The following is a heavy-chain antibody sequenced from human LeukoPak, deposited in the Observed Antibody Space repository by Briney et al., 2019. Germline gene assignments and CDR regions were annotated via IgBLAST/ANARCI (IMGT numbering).Heavy chain of an antibody. J-gene: IGHJ4*02. D-gene: IGHD6-13*01. CDR2: ISSSSSYI. CDR1: GFTFSSYS. V-gene: IGHV3-21*01. CDR3: ARVARSSLEFDY. Sequence: PGGSLRLSCAASGFTFSSYSMNWVRQAPGKGLEWVSSISSSSSYIYYADSVKGRFTISKDNAKNSLYLQMNSLRAEDTAVYYCARVARSSLEFDYWGQGTLVTVSS.